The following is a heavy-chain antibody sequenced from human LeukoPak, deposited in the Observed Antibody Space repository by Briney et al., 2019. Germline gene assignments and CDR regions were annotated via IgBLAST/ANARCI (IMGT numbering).Heavy chain of an antibody. CDR2: SRNKANSYTT. J-gene: IGHJ4*02. V-gene: IGHV3-72*01. CDR3: ASSPAGRYTFEY. Sequence: PGGSLRLSCAASGFTFSDYCMYWVRQAPGKGLEWVGRSRNKANSYTTEYAASVKGRFTVSRDDSNNSLYLQMNSLKTEDTAVYYCASSPAGRYTFEYWRQGTLVTVSS. CDR1: GFTFSDYC. D-gene: IGHD1-1*01.